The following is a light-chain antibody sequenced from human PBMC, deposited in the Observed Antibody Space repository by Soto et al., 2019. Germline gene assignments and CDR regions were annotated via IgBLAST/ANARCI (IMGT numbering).Light chain of an antibody. CDR2: HAS. CDR1: QSISNW. V-gene: IGKV1-27*01. CDR3: QNYDNAPLT. J-gene: IGKJ4*01. Sequence: DIQMTQSPSTLPASVGDRVTITCRASQSISNWLAWYQQKPGTAPKVLIYHASNLQSGVPSRFSGSGSGTDFTLTISSLQPEDVATYYCQNYDNAPLTFGGGTKVDIK.